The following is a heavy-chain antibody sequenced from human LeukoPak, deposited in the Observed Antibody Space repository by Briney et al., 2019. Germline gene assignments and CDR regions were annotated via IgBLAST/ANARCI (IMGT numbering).Heavy chain of an antibody. CDR3: ARYGSYCTGGNCKDY. V-gene: IGHV3-7*01. J-gene: IGHJ4*02. D-gene: IGHD2-15*01. Sequence: GGSLRLSCVASGFTFTNYWMSWVRQAPGEGLEWVANIKQDGSDKYYVDSVKGRFTISRDNAKNSLYLQMNSLRAEDTAVYYCARYGSYCTGGNCKDYWGQGTLVTVSS. CDR2: IKQDGSDK. CDR1: GFTFTNYW.